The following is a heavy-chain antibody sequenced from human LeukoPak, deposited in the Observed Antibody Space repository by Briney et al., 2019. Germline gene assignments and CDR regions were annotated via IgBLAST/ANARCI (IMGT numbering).Heavy chain of an antibody. CDR2: ISSGGSTM. Sequence: GGSLRLSCAASRFTFSSYSMNWVRQAPGKGLEWVSYISSGGSTMYYADSVKGRFTISRDNAKNSLYLQVNSLRADDTAVYYCARASQQWLAGNYYYFMDVWGKGTTVTVSS. J-gene: IGHJ6*03. CDR1: RFTFSSYS. CDR3: ARASQQWLAGNYYYFMDV. V-gene: IGHV3-48*01. D-gene: IGHD6-19*01.